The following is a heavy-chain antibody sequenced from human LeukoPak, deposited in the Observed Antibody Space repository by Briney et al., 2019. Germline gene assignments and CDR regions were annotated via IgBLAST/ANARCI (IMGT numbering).Heavy chain of an antibody. CDR1: GYSFTSYW. D-gene: IGHD6-13*01. CDR3: ARLAIAAAGTPSYYYYYGMDV. V-gene: IGHV5-51*01. J-gene: IGHJ6*02. Sequence: GQSLQISCKGSGYSFTSYWIGWVRQMPGKGLEWMGIIYPGDSDTRYSPSFQGQVTISADKSLSTAYLQWSSLKASDTAMYYCARLAIAAAGTPSYYYYYGMDVWGQGTTVTVS. CDR2: IYPGDSDT.